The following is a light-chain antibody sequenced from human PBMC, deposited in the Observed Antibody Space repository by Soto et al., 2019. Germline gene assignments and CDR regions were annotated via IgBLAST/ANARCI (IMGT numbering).Light chain of an antibody. Sequence: QSVLTQPPSASGSPGQSVTISCTGTSSDVGGYKYVSWYQQHPGKAPRLMIYEVSKRPSGVPDRFSGSKSGNTASLTVSGLQPEDEADYYCSSYAGSNDVFGGGTKLTVL. J-gene: IGLJ2*01. CDR2: EVS. CDR1: SSDVGGYKY. CDR3: SSYAGSNDV. V-gene: IGLV2-8*01.